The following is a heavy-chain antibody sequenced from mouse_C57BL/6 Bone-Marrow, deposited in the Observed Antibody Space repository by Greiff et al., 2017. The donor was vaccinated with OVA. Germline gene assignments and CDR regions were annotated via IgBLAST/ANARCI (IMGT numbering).Heavy chain of an antibody. D-gene: IGHD2-4*01. Sequence: VLLQQSGAELARPGASVKLSCKASGYTFTSYGIRWVKQSTGQGLEWIGEIYPRSGNTYYNEKFKGRATLTTDKSSSTAYMELRSLTSEDSAVYVCERGGLRPFAYWGQGTLVTVSA. J-gene: IGHJ3*01. CDR1: GYTFTSYG. CDR2: IYPRSGNT. V-gene: IGHV1-81*01. CDR3: ERGGLRPFAY.